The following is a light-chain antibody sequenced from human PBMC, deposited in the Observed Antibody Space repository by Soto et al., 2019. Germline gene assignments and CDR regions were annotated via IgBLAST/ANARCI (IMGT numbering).Light chain of an antibody. CDR3: QQSYSTPST. Sequence: IVMTQSPATLSVSPGERATFSCRASQNIRTNLAWYQQKPGQVPRLLIYGASTRATGVPARFSGSGSGTEFILTISSLQPEDFATYYCQQSYSTPSTFGQGTKVEIK. CDR2: GAS. CDR1: QNIRTN. J-gene: IGKJ1*01. V-gene: IGKV3-15*01.